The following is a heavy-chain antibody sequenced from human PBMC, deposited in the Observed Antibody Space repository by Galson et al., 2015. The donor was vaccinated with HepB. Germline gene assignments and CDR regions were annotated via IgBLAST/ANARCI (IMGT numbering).Heavy chain of an antibody. V-gene: IGHV3-30-3*01. CDR3: ARPSTATTVVTQYWYFDL. D-gene: IGHD4-23*01. CDR1: GFTFSSYA. Sequence: SLRLSCAASGFTFSSYAMHWVRQAPGKGLEWVAVISYDGSNKYYADSVKGRFTISRDNSKNTLYLQMNSLRAEDTAVYYCARPSTATTVVTQYWYFDLWGRGTLVTVSS. CDR2: ISYDGSNK. J-gene: IGHJ2*01.